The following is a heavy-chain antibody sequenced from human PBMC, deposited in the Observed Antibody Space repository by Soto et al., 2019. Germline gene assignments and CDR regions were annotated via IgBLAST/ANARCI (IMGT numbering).Heavy chain of an antibody. CDR3: ARAMCFGGSCYLEV. D-gene: IGHD2-15*01. V-gene: IGHV1-69*02. Sequence: QVQLVQSGAEVKKPGSSVKVSCKASGGTFSTYTISWVRQAPGQGLEWMGRIAPIINIPDYSQKLQGIVTINADKSTTTAYMELSRLRSEDTAVYYCARAMCFGGSCYLEVWGQGTLVTVSS. CDR1: GGTFSTYT. J-gene: IGHJ4*02. CDR2: IAPIINIP.